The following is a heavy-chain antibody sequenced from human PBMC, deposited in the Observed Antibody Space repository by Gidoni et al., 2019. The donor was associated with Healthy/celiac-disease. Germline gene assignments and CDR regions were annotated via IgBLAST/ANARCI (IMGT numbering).Heavy chain of an antibody. Sequence: HVQLTQSGPEVKKPGASVKVSCKASGYTFTSYDINWVREATGQGLEWIGWMNPNSGNTGYAQKFQGRVTMTRNTSISTAYMELSSLRSEDTAVYYCATFMVRGVTIDYWGQGTLVTVSS. CDR2: MNPNSGNT. J-gene: IGHJ4*02. CDR1: GYTFTSYD. D-gene: IGHD3-10*01. CDR3: ATFMVRGVTIDY. V-gene: IGHV1-8*01.